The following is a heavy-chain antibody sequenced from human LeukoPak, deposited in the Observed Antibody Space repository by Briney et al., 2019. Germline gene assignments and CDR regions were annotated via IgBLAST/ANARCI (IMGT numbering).Heavy chain of an antibody. J-gene: IGHJ4*02. D-gene: IGHD1-26*01. CDR3: ATGFGGSYYVPSDC. V-gene: IGHV3-30-3*01. Sequence: PGGSLRLSCAASGFTFSSYAMHWVRQAPGKGLEWVAVISYDGSNKYYADSVKGRFTISRDNSKNTLYLQMISLRAEDTAVYYCATGFGGSYYVPSDCWGQGTLVTVSS. CDR1: GFTFSSYA. CDR2: ISYDGSNK.